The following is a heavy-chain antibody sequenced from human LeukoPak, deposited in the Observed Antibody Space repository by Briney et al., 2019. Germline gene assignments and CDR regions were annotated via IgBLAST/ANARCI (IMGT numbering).Heavy chain of an antibody. CDR1: GGSISSYY. J-gene: IGHJ4*02. CDR2: IYYSGST. V-gene: IGHV4-59*08. Sequence: SETLSLTCTVSGGSISSYYWSWIRQPPGKGLEWIGYIYYSGSTNYNPSLKSRVTISVDTSKNQFSLKLNSVTAADTAVYYCARQYYYDSHTFDYWGQGTLVTVSS. D-gene: IGHD3-22*01. CDR3: ARQYYYDSHTFDY.